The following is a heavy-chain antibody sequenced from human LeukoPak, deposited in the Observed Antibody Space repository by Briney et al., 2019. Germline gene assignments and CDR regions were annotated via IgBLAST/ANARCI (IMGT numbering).Heavy chain of an antibody. D-gene: IGHD3-10*01. J-gene: IGHJ4*02. Sequence: SETLSLTCTVSVYVVSRGYYWDWIRQPPGKGLEWIGYIYYSGSTNYNPSLKSRVTISLDTSKNQFSLKLNSVTAADTAVYYCASHYGSGSFYSPFDYWGQGTLVTVSS. CDR1: VYVVSRGYY. CDR2: IYYSGST. V-gene: IGHV4-61*01. CDR3: ASHYGSGSFYSPFDY.